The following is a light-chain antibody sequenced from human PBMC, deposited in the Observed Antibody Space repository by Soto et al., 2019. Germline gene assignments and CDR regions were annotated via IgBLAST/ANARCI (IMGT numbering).Light chain of an antibody. V-gene: IGKV1-39*01. CDR1: QSISSY. Sequence: DIQMTQSPSSLSASVGDRVTITCRASQSISSYLNWYQQKPGKAPKLLIYAASSLQSGVPSRFSGSGSGTDFTLTISSLQPRDVANYYCQQSYRTRWTFGQGTKVEIK. CDR2: AAS. CDR3: QQSYRTRWT. J-gene: IGKJ1*01.